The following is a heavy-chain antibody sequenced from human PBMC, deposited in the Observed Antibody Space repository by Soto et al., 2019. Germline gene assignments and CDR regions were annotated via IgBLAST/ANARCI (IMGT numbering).Heavy chain of an antibody. V-gene: IGHV3-15*01. CDR1: GFTFSNAW. CDR2: IKSKTDGGTT. D-gene: IGHD4-17*01. CDR3: TTAGWRTTVVTDGTFDI. Sequence: GGSLRLSCAASGFTFSNAWMSWVRQAPGKGLEWVGRIKSKTDGGTTDYAAPVKGRFTISRDDSKNTLYLQMNSLKTEDTAVYYCTTAGWRTTVVTDGTFDIWGQGTMVTVSS. J-gene: IGHJ3*02.